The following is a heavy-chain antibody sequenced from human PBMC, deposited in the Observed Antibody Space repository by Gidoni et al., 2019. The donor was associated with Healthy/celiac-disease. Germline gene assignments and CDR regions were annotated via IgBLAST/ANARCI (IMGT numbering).Heavy chain of an antibody. CDR1: GCTFSIYG. Sequence: QVQPVQSGGGVVQPGGSLRLSCAASGCTFSIYGMPLVRQAPGKGLEWVAFIRYDGSNKYYANSVKGRFTISRDNSKNTLYLQMNSLRAEDTAVYYCAKVYSSGWYKPEALYYYGMDVWGQGTTVTVSS. J-gene: IGHJ6*02. V-gene: IGHV3-30*02. CDR2: IRYDGSNK. D-gene: IGHD6-19*01. CDR3: AKVYSSGWYKPEALYYYGMDV.